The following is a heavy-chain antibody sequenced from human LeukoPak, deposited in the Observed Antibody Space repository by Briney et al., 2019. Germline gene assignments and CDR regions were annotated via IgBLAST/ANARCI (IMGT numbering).Heavy chain of an antibody. D-gene: IGHD2-21*02. J-gene: IGHJ4*02. CDR2: IIPIFGTA. CDR3: ARESAGAYCGGDCYSSFDY. Sequence: SVKVSCKASGGTFSSYAISWVRQAPGQGLEWMGGIIPIFGTANYAQKFQGRVTITADESTSTAYMELSSLRSEDTAVYYCARESAGAYCGGDCYSSFDYWGQGTLVTVSS. V-gene: IGHV1-69*13. CDR1: GGTFSSYA.